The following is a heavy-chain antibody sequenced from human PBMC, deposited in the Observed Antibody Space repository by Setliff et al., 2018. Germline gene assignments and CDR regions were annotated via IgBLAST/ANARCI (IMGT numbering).Heavy chain of an antibody. Sequence: SCKASGYTFTGYYMHWVRQAPGKGLEWVARIDKDGSSTVYADSVKGRFTISRDNVKKMLYLQMDSLRTEDTAVYYCTREHTPWVGASHHDCWGQGTQVTVSS. J-gene: IGHJ4*02. CDR3: TREHTPWVGASHHDC. CDR1: GYTFTGYY. D-gene: IGHD1-26*01. CDR2: IDKDGSST. V-gene: IGHV3-74*01.